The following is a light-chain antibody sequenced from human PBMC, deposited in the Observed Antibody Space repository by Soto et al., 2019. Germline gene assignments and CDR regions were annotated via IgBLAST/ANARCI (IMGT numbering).Light chain of an antibody. CDR2: LGS. Sequence: DIVLTQSPPYLPVTPGEPASISCRSSQCILLSNGHIYLDWYLQKTGQSTQLLIYLGSIRAYGVADRFSGSGSDTDFTLKITRVEDEDVGVYYCMQAIQAPQTFGLGTKVEIK. CDR1: QCILLSNGHIY. V-gene: IGKV2-28*01. J-gene: IGKJ1*01. CDR3: MQAIQAPQT.